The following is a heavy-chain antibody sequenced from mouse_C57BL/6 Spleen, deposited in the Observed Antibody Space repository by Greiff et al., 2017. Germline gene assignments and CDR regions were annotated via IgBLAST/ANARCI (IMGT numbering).Heavy chain of an antibody. CDR1: GYTFTSYW. J-gene: IGHJ4*01. CDR3: ACSGSSYDAMDY. V-gene: IGHV1-61*01. CDR2: IYPSDSET. D-gene: IGHD1-1*01. Sequence: VQLQQPGAELVRPGSSVKLSCKASGYTFTSYWMDWVKQRPGQGLEWIGNIYPSDSETHYNQKFKDKATLTVDKSSSTAYMQLSSLTSEDSAVYYCACSGSSYDAMDYWGQGTSVTVSS.